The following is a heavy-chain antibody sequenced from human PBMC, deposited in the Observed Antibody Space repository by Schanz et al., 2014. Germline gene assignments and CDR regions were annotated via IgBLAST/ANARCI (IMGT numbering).Heavy chain of an antibody. V-gene: IGHV3-23*04. CDR1: GFIFSDYY. Sequence: EVQLVESGGGLIQPGGSLRLSCAASGFIFSDYYMAWIRQAPGKGLEWVSSISGDHRNTFYADSVKGRFTISRDNSRNTLYLQMNSLRAEDTAVYYCARDGYSVVVISPTESFDIWGQGTMVTVSP. CDR2: ISGDHRNT. CDR3: ARDGYSVVVISPTESFDI. D-gene: IGHD2-21*01. J-gene: IGHJ3*02.